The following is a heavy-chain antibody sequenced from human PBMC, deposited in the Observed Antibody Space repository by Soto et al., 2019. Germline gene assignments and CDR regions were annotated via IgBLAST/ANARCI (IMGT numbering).Heavy chain of an antibody. D-gene: IGHD6-13*01. V-gene: IGHV4-59*01. J-gene: IGHJ6*02. CDR1: GGSISSYY. CDR2: IYYSGST. Sequence: TLSLTCTVSGGSISSYYWSWIRQPPGKGLEWIGYIYYSGSTNYNPSLKSRVTISVDTSKNQFSLKLSSVTAADTAVYYCARDRPQYSSSWYWGTYYYYYGMDVWGQGTTVTVSS. CDR3: ARDRPQYSSSWYWGTYYYYYGMDV.